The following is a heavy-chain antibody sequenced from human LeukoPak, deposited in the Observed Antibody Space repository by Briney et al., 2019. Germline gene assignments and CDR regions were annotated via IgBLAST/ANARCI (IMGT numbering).Heavy chain of an antibody. CDR2: IIPIFGRA. V-gene: IGHV1-69*05. CDR3: AASQSRGYDFWSGYSDGGWFDP. J-gene: IGHJ5*02. CDR1: GGTFSSYA. Sequence: SVKVSCKASGGTFSSYAISWVRQAPGQGLELIGGIIPIFGRANYAQKFQGRVTITTDESTRTASMELSSLRSEDTAVYYCAASQSRGYDFWSGYSDGGWFDPWGQGTLVTVSS. D-gene: IGHD3-3*01.